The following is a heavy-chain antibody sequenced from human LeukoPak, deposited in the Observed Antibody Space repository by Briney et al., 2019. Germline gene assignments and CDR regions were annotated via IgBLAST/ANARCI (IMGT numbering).Heavy chain of an antibody. CDR1: GFTFDDYA. Sequence: GGSLRLSCAASGFTFDDYAMHWVRQAPGKGLEWVSGISWNSGSIGYADPVKGRFTISRDNAKNSLYLQMNSLRAEDTALYYCAKDGGYAGFGETYGMDVWGQGTTVTVSS. V-gene: IGHV3-9*01. D-gene: IGHD3-10*01. CDR3: AKDGGYAGFGETYGMDV. J-gene: IGHJ6*02. CDR2: ISWNSGSI.